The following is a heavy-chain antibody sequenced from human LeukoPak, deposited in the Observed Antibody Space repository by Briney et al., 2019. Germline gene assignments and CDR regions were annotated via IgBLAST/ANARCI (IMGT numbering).Heavy chain of an antibody. V-gene: IGHV3-7*01. CDR2: INQDGSEI. CDR3: ARVDGNIAYRPVED. D-gene: IGHD3-16*01. J-gene: IGHJ4*02. Sequence: GGSLSLPCTTSGFTFSDHWMSWVRQAPGKGLEGVGNINQDGSEINYLESVKARLSITRDNAKNSLFLHMNNLRVEDTAKYYCARVDGNIAYRPVEDWGQGTLVTVSS. CDR1: GFTFSDHW.